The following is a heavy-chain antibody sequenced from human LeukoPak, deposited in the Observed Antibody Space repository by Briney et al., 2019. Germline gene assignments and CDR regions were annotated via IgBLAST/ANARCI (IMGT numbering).Heavy chain of an antibody. CDR2: IRSGGSNI. CDR3: ARGVSSGMDV. V-gene: IGHV3-48*04. J-gene: IGHJ6*02. D-gene: IGHD5/OR15-5a*01. CDR1: GFTFNIYG. Sequence: EVSLRLSCAASGFTFNIYGMHWVRQAPGNGLKWVSYIRSGGSNIYYADSVKGRFTISRDNAKNTLYLQMNSLRAEDTAVYYCARGVSSGMDVWGQGTTVTVSS.